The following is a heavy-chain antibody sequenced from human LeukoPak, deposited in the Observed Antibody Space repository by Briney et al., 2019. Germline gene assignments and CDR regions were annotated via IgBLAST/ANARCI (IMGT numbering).Heavy chain of an antibody. CDR3: ARSHYDTCGSPGYCDY. CDR1: GFTVSNNF. Sequence: GGSLRLSCAASGFTVSNNFLTWVRQAPGKGLEWVPVIYSDDKTYYTDSVKGRFTISRDNSKNTVYLQMNSLRAEDTAVYYCARSHYDTCGSPGYCDYWGQGTLVTVSS. V-gene: IGHV3-53*01. CDR2: IYSDDKT. D-gene: IGHD3-22*01. J-gene: IGHJ4*02.